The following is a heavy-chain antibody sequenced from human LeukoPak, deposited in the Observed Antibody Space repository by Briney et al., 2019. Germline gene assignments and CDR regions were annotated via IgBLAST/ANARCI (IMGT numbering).Heavy chain of an antibody. J-gene: IGHJ3*02. V-gene: IGHV1-18*01. Sequence: GAAVKVSCKSSGYTFTSYGISWVRQAPAQGLEWMGWISAYNGNTNYAQKLQGRVTMTTDTSTSTAYMELRSLRSDDTAVYYCAREGYCSAGSCYLDAFDIWGQGTMVTVSS. CDR2: ISAYNGNT. D-gene: IGHD2-15*01. CDR3: AREGYCSAGSCYLDAFDI. CDR1: GYTFTSYG.